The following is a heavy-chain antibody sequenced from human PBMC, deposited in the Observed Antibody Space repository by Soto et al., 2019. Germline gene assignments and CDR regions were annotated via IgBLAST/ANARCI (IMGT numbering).Heavy chain of an antibody. CDR1: GGTFSSYV. Sequence: QVQLVQSGAEVKKPGSSVKVSCKASGGTFSSYVISWVRQAPGQGLEWMGGIISIFGTADYAQKFQGRVTITADESTSTAYMELSSLRSEDTAVYYCASHSGSSPEGRYYYGMDVWAKGPRSPSP. CDR2: IISIFGTA. J-gene: IGHJ6*02. D-gene: IGHD1-26*01. V-gene: IGHV1-69*12. CDR3: ASHSGSSPEGRYYYGMDV.